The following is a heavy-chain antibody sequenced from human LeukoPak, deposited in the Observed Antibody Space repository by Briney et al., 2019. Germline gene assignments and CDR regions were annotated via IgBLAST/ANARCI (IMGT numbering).Heavy chain of an antibody. J-gene: IGHJ3*02. V-gene: IGHV1-8*03. CDR3: AREGRATTSFGGAFDI. CDR2: MNPNSGNT. D-gene: IGHD1-26*01. Sequence: ASVKVSCKASGGTFSSYAISWVRQATGQGLEWMGWMNPNSGNTGYAQKFQGRVTITRNTSISTAYMELSSLRSEDTAVYYCAREGRATTSFGGAFDIWGQGTMVTVSS. CDR1: GGTFSSYA.